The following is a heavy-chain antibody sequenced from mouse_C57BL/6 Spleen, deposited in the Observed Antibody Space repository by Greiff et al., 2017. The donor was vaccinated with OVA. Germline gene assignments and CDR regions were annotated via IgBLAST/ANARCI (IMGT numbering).Heavy chain of an antibody. J-gene: IGHJ4*01. CDR1: GYTFTSYW. Sequence: QVQLQQPGAELVMPGASVKLSCKASGYTFTSYWMHWVKQRPGQGLEWIGEIDPSDSYTNYNQKFKGKSTLTVDKSSSTAYMQLSSLTSEDSAVYYCARSSYGYDGPLAMDYWGQGTSVTVSS. D-gene: IGHD2-9*01. CDR2: IDPSDSYT. CDR3: ARSSYGYDGPLAMDY. V-gene: IGHV1-69*01.